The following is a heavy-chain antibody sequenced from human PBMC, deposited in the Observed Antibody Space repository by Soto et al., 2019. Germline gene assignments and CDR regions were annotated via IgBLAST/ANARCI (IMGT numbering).Heavy chain of an antibody. CDR3: ARPPHGPGNFYNY. J-gene: IGHJ4*02. CDR1: GGSFGGYH. Sequence: PSETLSLTCAVYGGSFGGYHWSWIRQSPGKGLEWIGEVDDSGTTNYNPSLESRFTISVDTSKNQFSLRFTSVTAADTAVYYCARPPHGPGNFYNYWSQGTLVTVSS. D-gene: IGHD3-10*01. CDR2: VDDSGTT. V-gene: IGHV4-34*01.